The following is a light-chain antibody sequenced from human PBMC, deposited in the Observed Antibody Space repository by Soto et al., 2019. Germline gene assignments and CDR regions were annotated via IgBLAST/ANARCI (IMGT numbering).Light chain of an antibody. V-gene: IGKV3-15*01. CDR2: GAS. CDR1: QSFSSN. J-gene: IGKJ5*01. Sequence: EIMVTLSLATVSVSPRERATLSCRASQSFSSNLAWYQQKPGQAPRLLIYGASTRATGVPARFSGSGSGTEFTLTISSLQSEDCAVYYCQQYNNWPRTSGQGTRLEN. CDR3: QQYNNWPRT.